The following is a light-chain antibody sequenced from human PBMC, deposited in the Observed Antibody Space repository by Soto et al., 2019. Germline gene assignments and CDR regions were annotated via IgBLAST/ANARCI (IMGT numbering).Light chain of an antibody. CDR1: QSVSSSY. V-gene: IGKV3-20*01. CDR3: QHYGSSPLT. Sequence: EIVLTQSPGTLSLSPGERATLSCRASQSVSSSYLAWYQQKPGQAPRLLIYGASSRATGIPDRFSGSGSGTDFTLTISRLEPEDFAVYYWQHYGSSPLTCGGGTKVEIK. CDR2: GAS. J-gene: IGKJ4*02.